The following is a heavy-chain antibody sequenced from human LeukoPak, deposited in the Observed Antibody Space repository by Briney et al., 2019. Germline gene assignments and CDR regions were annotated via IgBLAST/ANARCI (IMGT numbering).Heavy chain of an antibody. CDR2: INPNSGGT. CDR3: ARANSGYDILYSSGGDFDY. D-gene: IGHD5-12*01. J-gene: IGHJ4*02. CDR1: GYXFTGYY. Sequence: ASVKVSCKASGYXFTGYYMHWVRQAPGQGLEWMGWINPNSGGTNYAQKFQGRVTMTRDTSISTAYMELSRLRSDDTAVYYCARANSGYDILYSSGGDFDYWGQGTLVTVSS. V-gene: IGHV1-2*02.